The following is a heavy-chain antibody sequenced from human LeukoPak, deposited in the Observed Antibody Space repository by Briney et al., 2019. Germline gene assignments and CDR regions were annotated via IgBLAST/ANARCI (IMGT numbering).Heavy chain of an antibody. J-gene: IGHJ4*02. D-gene: IGHD6-19*01. Sequence: GESLKISCKGSGYSFTSYWIGWVRRMPGKGLEWMGIIYPGDSDTRYSPSFQGQVTISADKSISTAYLQWSSLKASDTAMYYCARLKAVADAGYYFDYWGQGTLVTVSS. CDR3: ARLKAVADAGYYFDY. CDR1: GYSFTSYW. CDR2: IYPGDSDT. V-gene: IGHV5-51*01.